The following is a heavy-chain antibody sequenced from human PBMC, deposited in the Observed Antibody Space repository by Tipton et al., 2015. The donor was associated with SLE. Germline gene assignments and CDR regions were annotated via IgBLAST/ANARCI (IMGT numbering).Heavy chain of an antibody. CDR3: SNDLVVRGVKGGFDP. D-gene: IGHD3-10*01. CDR2: IRYDGSNK. CDR1: GFTFSSYG. J-gene: IGHJ5*02. V-gene: IGHV3-30*02. Sequence: ALRLSCAASGFTFSSYGMHWVRQAPGKGLEWVAFIRYDGSNKYYSDSVKGRFTISRDNSKYMMYLQMNSLRAEDTCVYYCSNDLVVRGVKGGFDPWGQGTLVTVSS.